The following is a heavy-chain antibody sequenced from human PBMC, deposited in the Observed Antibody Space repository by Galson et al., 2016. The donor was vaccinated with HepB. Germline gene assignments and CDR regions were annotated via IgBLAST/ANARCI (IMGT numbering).Heavy chain of an antibody. D-gene: IGHD3-22*01. V-gene: IGHV3-7*01. CDR3: ARAAYDSSGYYLDYFDY. J-gene: IGHJ4*02. Sequence: SLRLSCAASGFTFDNYWMNWVRQAPGKGLEWVANIKQDGSEKYYVGSVKGRFTISRDNAKNSLYLQMNSLRAEDTAVYYCARAAYDSSGYYLDYFDYWGQGTLVTVSS. CDR1: GFTFDNYW. CDR2: IKQDGSEK.